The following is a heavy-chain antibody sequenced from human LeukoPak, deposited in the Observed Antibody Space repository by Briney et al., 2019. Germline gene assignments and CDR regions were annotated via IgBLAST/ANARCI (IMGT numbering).Heavy chain of an antibody. CDR3: GRVRTGNTGSPEYFED. Sequence: SETLSLTCTVSGGSISSYYWSWIRQPPGKGLEWIGYLFYSGSTNSNPSLKSRVTISTDTSKNQFSLRLKSVTAADTAVYFCGRVRTGNTGSPEYFEDWGQGTLVTVSS. CDR1: GGSISSYY. D-gene: IGHD5-12*01. CDR2: LFYSGST. V-gene: IGHV4-59*01. J-gene: IGHJ1*01.